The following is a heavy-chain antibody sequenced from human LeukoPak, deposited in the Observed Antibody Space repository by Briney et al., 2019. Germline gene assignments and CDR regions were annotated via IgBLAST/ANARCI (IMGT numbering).Heavy chain of an antibody. CDR3: AATLLAGYYYGSGTYYGMDV. D-gene: IGHD3-10*01. CDR1: GFTFTTSA. V-gene: IGHV1-58*02. CDR2: IVVGSGST. Sequence: SVKVSCKASGFTFTTSAIQWVRQARGQRLGWIGWIVVGSGSTNYAQKFHERVTITRDMSTSTAYMELSSLRSEDTAVYYCAATLLAGYYYGSGTYYGMDVWGQGTTVTVSS. J-gene: IGHJ6*02.